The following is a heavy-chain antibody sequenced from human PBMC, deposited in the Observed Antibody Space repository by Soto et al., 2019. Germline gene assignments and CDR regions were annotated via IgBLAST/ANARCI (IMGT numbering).Heavy chain of an antibody. J-gene: IGHJ4*02. D-gene: IGHD5-12*01. Sequence: SETLSLTCTVSGGSINTFYWSWVRQPAGKGLEWIGRIFSSGSTSFNPSLESRVAMSVDTYKNHFSLNLSSVTAADMAVYYCAREGSYSAYNFAHGIQLWSFDFWGQGALVTVSS. CDR3: AREGSYSAYNFAHGIQLWSFDF. CDR2: IFSSGST. CDR1: GGSINTFY. V-gene: IGHV4-4*07.